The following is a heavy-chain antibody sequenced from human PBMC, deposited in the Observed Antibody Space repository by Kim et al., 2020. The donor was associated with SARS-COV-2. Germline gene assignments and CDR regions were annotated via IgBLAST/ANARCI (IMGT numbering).Heavy chain of an antibody. J-gene: IGHJ4*02. Sequence: NYVDSVKSRIIILRDNAKNSLYLKMNSLRAVDTSVYHCARTAAVGTRAFAYWGQGTLVTVSS. CDR3: ARTAAVGTRAFAY. V-gene: IGHV3-7*01. D-gene: IGHD6-13*01.